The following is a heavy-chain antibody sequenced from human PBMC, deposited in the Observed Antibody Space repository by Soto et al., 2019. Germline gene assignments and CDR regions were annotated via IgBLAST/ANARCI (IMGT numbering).Heavy chain of an antibody. CDR2: IHSDGSKT. CDR1: GFTFNYYW. Sequence: EVRLVESEGGLVQRGGSLRLSCAASGFTFNYYWMHWVRQAPGQGLVWVSHIHSDGSKTTYADSVKGRFTISRDNAKNTLYLQMNSLRAEDTAVYYCVRGDRGGFDLWGQGTAVTVSS. V-gene: IGHV3-74*01. CDR3: VRGDRGGFDL. D-gene: IGHD2-21*02. J-gene: IGHJ3*01.